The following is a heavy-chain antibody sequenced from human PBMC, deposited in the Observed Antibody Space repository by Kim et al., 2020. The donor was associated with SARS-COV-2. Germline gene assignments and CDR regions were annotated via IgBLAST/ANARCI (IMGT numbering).Heavy chain of an antibody. CDR3: ARDLDYSSGWINNWFDP. D-gene: IGHD6-19*01. V-gene: IGHV1-69*13. J-gene: IGHJ5*02. CDR1: GGTFSSYA. CDR2: IIPIFGTA. Sequence: SVKVSCKASGGTFSSYAISWVRQAPGQGLEWMGGIIPIFGTANYAQKFQGRVTITADESTSTAYMELSSLRSEDTAVYYCARDLDYSSGWINNWFDPWGQGTLVTVSS.